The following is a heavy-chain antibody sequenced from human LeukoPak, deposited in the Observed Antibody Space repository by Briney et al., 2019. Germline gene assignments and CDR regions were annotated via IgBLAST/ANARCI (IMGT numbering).Heavy chain of an antibody. D-gene: IGHD6-19*01. CDR1: GLTFSSYS. Sequence: PGGSLRLSCAASGLTFSSYSMNWVRQAPGKGLEWVSAISSSSSYIYYADSVKGRFIISRDNAKNSLYLQMNSLRAEDTAVYYCARVGDFQSVAGNCDSWGQGTLVTVSS. CDR3: ARVGDFQSVAGNCDS. CDR2: ISSSSSYI. V-gene: IGHV3-21*01. J-gene: IGHJ5*01.